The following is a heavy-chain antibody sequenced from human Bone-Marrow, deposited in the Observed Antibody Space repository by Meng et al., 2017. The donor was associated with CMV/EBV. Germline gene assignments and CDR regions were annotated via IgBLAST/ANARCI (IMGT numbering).Heavy chain of an antibody. CDR2: IYSGGST. CDR1: GFTVSSNY. D-gene: IGHD6-13*01. V-gene: IGHV3-53*01. CDR3: ASSSSSWFFDY. J-gene: IGHJ4*02. Sequence: LSLTCAASGFTVSSNYMSWVRQAPGKGLEWVSVIYSGGSTYYADSVKGRFTISRDNSKNTLYLQMNSLRAEDTAVYYCASSSSSWFFDYWGQGTLVTVSS.